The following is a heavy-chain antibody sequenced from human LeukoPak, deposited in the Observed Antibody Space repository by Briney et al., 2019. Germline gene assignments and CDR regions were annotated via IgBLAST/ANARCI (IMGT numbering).Heavy chain of an antibody. D-gene: IGHD3-10*01. CDR2: NSPYNGNT. CDR3: ARAGPFDYYGSGRAPEYYGMDV. CDR1: GYTFISYG. V-gene: IGHV1-18*01. J-gene: IGHJ6*02. Sequence: ASVKVSCKASGYTFISYGISWVRQAPGQGLEWMGWNSPYNGNTNYAQKLQGRVTMTTDTSTSTAYMELRSLRSDDTAVYYCARAGPFDYYGSGRAPEYYGMDVWGQGTTVTVSS.